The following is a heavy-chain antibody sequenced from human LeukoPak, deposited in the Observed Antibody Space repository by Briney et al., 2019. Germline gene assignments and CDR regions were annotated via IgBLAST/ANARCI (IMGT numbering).Heavy chain of an antibody. CDR2: IYTSGST. Sequence: PSETLSLTCTVSGGSISSGSYYWSWIRQPAGKGLEWIGRIYTSGSTNYNPSLKSRVTISVDTSKNQFSLKLSSVTAADTAVYYCARGGSYKKHWFDPWGQGTLVTVSS. J-gene: IGHJ5*02. V-gene: IGHV4-61*02. CDR1: GGSISSGSYY. CDR3: ARGGSYKKHWFDP. D-gene: IGHD1-26*01.